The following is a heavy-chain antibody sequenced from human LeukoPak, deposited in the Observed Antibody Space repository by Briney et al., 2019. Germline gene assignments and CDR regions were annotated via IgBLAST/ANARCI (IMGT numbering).Heavy chain of an antibody. Sequence: PGGSLRLSCAASGFTFSDYYMGWIRQAPGKGLEWVSYISSSGSTIYYADSVKGRFTISRDNAKNSLYLQMNSLRAEDTAVYYCVSPATYYGSGSYYYWGQGTLVTVSS. D-gene: IGHD3-10*01. J-gene: IGHJ4*02. V-gene: IGHV3-11*01. CDR1: GFTFSDYY. CDR2: ISSSGSTI. CDR3: VSPATYYGSGSYYY.